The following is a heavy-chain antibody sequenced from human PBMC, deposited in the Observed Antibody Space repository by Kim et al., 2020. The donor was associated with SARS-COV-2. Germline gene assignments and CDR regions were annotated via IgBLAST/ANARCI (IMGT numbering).Heavy chain of an antibody. J-gene: IGHJ6*02. CDR1: GFTVSSNY. CDR2: IYSGGST. V-gene: IGHV3-66*01. Sequence: GGSLRLSCAASGFTVSSNYMSWVRQAPGKGLEWVSVIYSGGSTYYADSVKGRFTISRDNSKNTLYLQMNSLRAEDTAVYYCARDAVPAALHYYGMDVWGQRTTVTVSS. CDR3: ARDAVPAALHYYGMDV. D-gene: IGHD2-2*01.